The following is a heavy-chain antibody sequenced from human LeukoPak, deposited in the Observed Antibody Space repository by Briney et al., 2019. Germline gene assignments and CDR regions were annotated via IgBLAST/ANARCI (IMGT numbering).Heavy chain of an antibody. CDR2: IYSGGST. V-gene: IGHV3-53*01. CDR3: ARARGDYDFWSGYYPRDYGMDV. D-gene: IGHD3-3*01. J-gene: IGHJ6*02. CDR1: GFTFGDYA. Sequence: PGGSLRLSCTASGFTFGDYAMSWVRQAPGKGLEWVSVIYSGGSTYYADSVKGRFTISRDNSKNTLYLQMNSLRAEDTAVYYCARARGDYDFWSGYYPRDYGMDVWGQGTTVTVSS.